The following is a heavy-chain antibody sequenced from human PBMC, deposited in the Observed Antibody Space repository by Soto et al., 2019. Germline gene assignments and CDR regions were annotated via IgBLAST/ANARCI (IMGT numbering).Heavy chain of an antibody. D-gene: IGHD3-10*01. CDR2: IKEDGSDK. Sequence: EVQLVESGGGLVQPGGSLRLSCAASGFTFSNYWMTWVRQAPGKGLEWVANIKEDGSDKYYVDSVKGRFTISRDNAKNSLYLQMNSLRADDTAVYYCARDYGVFGYWGQGTLVTVSS. CDR3: ARDYGVFGY. CDR1: GFTFSNYW. V-gene: IGHV3-7*04. J-gene: IGHJ4*02.